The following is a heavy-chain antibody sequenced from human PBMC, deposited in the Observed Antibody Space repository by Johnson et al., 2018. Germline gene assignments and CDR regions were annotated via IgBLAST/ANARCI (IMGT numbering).Heavy chain of an antibody. CDR3: AKDPHDNSWYRYFQE. D-gene: IGHD6-13*01. J-gene: IGHJ1*01. CDR1: GFTFSSYS. Sequence: VQLVESGGGLVKPGGSLRLSCAASGFTFSSYSMNWVRQAPGKGLEWVSSISSSSSYIYYADSVKGRFTISRDNAKNSLYLQMNSLKAEDTAVYFCAKDPHDNSWYRYFQEWGQGTLVTVSS. V-gene: IGHV3-21*01. CDR2: ISSSSSYI.